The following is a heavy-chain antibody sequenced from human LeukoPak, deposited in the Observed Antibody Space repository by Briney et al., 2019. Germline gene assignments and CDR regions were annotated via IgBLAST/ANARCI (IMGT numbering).Heavy chain of an antibody. V-gene: IGHV4-34*01. J-gene: IGHJ4*02. D-gene: IGHD3-3*01. CDR1: GGSISDYY. CDR3: ARRQLQSYYDFWSGYRSANYFDY. Sequence: SETLSLTCTVSGGSISDYYWSWIRQPPGKGLEWIGEINHSGSTNYNPSLKSRVTISVDTSKNQFSLKLSSVTAADTAVYYCARRQLQSYYDFWSGYRSANYFDYWGQGTLVTVSS. CDR2: INHSGST.